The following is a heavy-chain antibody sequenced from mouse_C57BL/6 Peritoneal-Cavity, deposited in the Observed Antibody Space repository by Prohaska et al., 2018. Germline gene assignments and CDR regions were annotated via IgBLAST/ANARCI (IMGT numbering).Heavy chain of an antibody. V-gene: IGHV11-2*01. J-gene: IGHJ1*03. CDR3: MRYGDYWYFDV. CDR2: INSDGSAI. Sequence: GGGLVQPGGSRGLSCEGSGFTFSGFWMSWVRQTPGKTLEWIGDINSDGSAINYAPSIKDRFTIFRDNDKSTLYLQMSNVRSEDTATYFCMRYGDYWYFDVWGTGTTVTVSS. CDR1: GFTFSGFW.